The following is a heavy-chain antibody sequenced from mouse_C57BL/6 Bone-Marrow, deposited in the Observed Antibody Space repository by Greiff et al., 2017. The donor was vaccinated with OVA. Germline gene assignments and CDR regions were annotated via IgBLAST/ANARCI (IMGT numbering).Heavy chain of an antibody. CDR3: ARDLGFITTVVATPYLDY. V-gene: IGHV5-4*01. D-gene: IGHD1-1*01. CDR2: ISDGGSYT. CDR1: GFTFSSYA. Sequence: EVQLVESGGGLVKPGGSLKLSCAASGFTFSSYAMSWVRQTPEKRLEWVATISDGGSYTYYPDNVKGRFTISRDNAKNNLYLQMSHLKSEDTAMYYYARDLGFITTVVATPYLDYWGQGTTLTVSS. J-gene: IGHJ2*01.